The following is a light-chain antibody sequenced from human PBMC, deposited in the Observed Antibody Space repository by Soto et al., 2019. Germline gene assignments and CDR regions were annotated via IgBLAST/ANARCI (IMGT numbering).Light chain of an antibody. V-gene: IGKV3-20*01. CDR2: FAS. CDR1: QTIYITS. CDR3: HQYGTSPYT. Sequence: EVVLTQSPGTLSLSPGEGATLYCRASQTIYITSLAWYHQRPGQAPRLLMYFASKRASGTPDRFSGSGPERSETDFTLTISRLEPEDFGVYYCHQYGTSPYTFGQGTTL. J-gene: IGKJ2*01.